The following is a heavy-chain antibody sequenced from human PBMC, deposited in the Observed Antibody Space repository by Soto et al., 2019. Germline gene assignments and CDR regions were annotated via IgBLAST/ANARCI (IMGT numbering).Heavy chain of an antibody. CDR1: GFTFTSSA. J-gene: IGHJ6*02. CDR2: IVVGSGNT. D-gene: IGHD2-15*01. V-gene: IGHV1-58*01. Sequence: GXSVKVSFKASGFTFTSSAVHWVRQARGQRLEWIGWIVVGSGNTNYAQKFQERVTITRDMSTSTAYMELSSLRSEDTAVYYCAATPRYCSGGSCPYYYGMDVWGQGTTVTV. CDR3: AATPRYCSGGSCPYYYGMDV.